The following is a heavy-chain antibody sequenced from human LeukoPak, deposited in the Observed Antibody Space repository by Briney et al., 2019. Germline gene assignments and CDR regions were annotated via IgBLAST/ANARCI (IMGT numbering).Heavy chain of an antibody. CDR3: ARGLE. D-gene: IGHD6-6*01. Sequence: GGSLRLSCAASGFSFSAYGMHWVRQAPGKGLEWVALIWYDGNNKYYADSVKGRFTISRDNSKNTLYLQMNSLRAEDTAVYYCARGLEWGQGTLVTVSS. CDR2: IWYDGNNK. V-gene: IGHV3-33*01. CDR1: GFSFSAYG. J-gene: IGHJ4*02.